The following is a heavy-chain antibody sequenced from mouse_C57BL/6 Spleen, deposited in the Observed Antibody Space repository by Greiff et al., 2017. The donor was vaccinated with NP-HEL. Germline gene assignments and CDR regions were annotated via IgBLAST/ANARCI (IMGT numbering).Heavy chain of an antibody. V-gene: IGHV5-17*01. Sequence: EVQRVESGGGLVKPGGSLKLSCAASGFTFSDYGMHWVRQAPEKGLEWVAYISSGSSTIYYADTVKGRFTISRDNAKNTLFLQMTSLRSEDTAMYYCARSYDSYAMDYWGQGTSVTVSS. D-gene: IGHD6-5*01. CDR3: ARSYDSYAMDY. CDR1: GFTFSDYG. CDR2: ISSGSSTI. J-gene: IGHJ4*01.